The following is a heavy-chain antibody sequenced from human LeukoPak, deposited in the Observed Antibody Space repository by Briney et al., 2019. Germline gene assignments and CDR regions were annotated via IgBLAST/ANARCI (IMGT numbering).Heavy chain of an antibody. CDR1: GFTFDDCA. J-gene: IGHJ4*02. Sequence: GRSLRLSCAASGFTFDDCALHWVRQAPGKGLEWVSGISWNSGSIGYADSVKGRFTISRDNAKNSLYLQMNSLRAEDTALYYCAKDADSSGSFYFDYWGQGTLVTVSS. V-gene: IGHV3-9*01. D-gene: IGHD6-19*01. CDR3: AKDADSSGSFYFDY. CDR2: ISWNSGSI.